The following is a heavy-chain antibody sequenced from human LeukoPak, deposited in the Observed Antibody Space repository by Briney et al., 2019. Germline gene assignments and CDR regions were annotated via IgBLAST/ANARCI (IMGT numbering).Heavy chain of an antibody. CDR2: IYYSGST. J-gene: IGHJ6*03. V-gene: IGHV4-61*01. D-gene: IGHD1-1*01. CDR1: GGSISSSSYY. CDR3: ARDPGMINYYYYMDV. Sequence: SETLSLTCTVSGGSISSSSYYWSWIRQPPGKGREWIGYIYYSGSTNYNPSLKSRVTISVDTSKNQFSLKLSSVTAADTAVYYCARDPGMINYYYYMDVWGKGTTVTVSS.